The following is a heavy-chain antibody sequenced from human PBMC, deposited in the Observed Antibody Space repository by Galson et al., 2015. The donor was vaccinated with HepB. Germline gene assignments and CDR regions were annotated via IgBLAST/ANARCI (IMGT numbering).Heavy chain of an antibody. J-gene: IGHJ4*02. CDR2: ISASGGTT. CDR3: AKEGGSASYYGSELDF. Sequence: SLRLSCAASGFTFSTYAMSWVRQAPGQGLEWVSSISASGGTTYYADSVKGRSTISRDNSKNTLNLQMNSLRVEDTALYYCAKEGGSASYYGSELDFWGQGNLVTVSS. V-gene: IGHV3-23*01. CDR1: GFTFSTYA. D-gene: IGHD3-10*01.